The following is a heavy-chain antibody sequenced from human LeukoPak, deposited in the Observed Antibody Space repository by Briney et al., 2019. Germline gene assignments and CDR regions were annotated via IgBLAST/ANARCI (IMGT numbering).Heavy chain of an antibody. J-gene: IGHJ6*03. CDR3: ARAGYGDYYYMDV. CDR1: GGSISSYY. V-gene: IGHV4-59*08. D-gene: IGHD4-17*01. CDR2: IYYSGST. Sequence: SETLSLTCTVSGGSISSYYWSWIRQPPGKGLEWIGYIYYSGSTNYNPSLKSRVTISVDTSKNQFSLKLSSVTAADTAVYYCARAGYGDYYYMDVWGKGTTVTVSS.